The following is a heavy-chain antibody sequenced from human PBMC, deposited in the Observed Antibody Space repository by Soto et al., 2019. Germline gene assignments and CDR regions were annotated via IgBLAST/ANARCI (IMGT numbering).Heavy chain of an antibody. Sequence: PSQTLSLPGVISGDSVSSNTAAWNWIRSSPSRGLEWLGRTYYRSNWRHDYAVSVKSRITVNPDTSKNHFSLQLNSVTPDDTAVYYCARGVAGSGFDLWGQGTLVTVSS. CDR2: TYYRSNWRH. CDR3: ARGVAGSGFDL. V-gene: IGHV6-1*01. CDR1: GDSVSSNTAA. J-gene: IGHJ4*02. D-gene: IGHD6-19*01.